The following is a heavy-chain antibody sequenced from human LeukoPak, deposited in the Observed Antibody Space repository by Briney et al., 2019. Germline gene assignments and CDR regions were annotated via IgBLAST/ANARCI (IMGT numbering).Heavy chain of an antibody. J-gene: IGHJ5*02. CDR2: FYYGGST. Sequence: SETLSLTCTVSGGSISSSGYYWAWIRQPPKKGLEWIGSFYYGGSTYYNPSLKSRVTISVDTSKNQLSLKLSSVTAADTAVYYCTRHVNMVATMNTFRWGFASVHPWGQGTLVTVSS. CDR3: TRHVNMVATMNTFRWGFASVHP. D-gene: IGHD5-12*01. CDR1: GGSISSSGYY. V-gene: IGHV4-39*01.